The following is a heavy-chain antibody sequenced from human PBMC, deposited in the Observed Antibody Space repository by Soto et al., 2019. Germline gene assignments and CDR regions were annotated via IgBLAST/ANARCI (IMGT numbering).Heavy chain of an antibody. CDR2: IYPGDSDT. Sequence: EVQLVQSGAEVKKPGESLKISCKGSGYSFTSYWIGWVRQMPGKGLEWMGIIYPGDSDTRYSPSFQGQVTISADKSISTAYLQWSSLKASDTAMYYCARHTKYSSSPRYFDYWGQGTLVAVSS. J-gene: IGHJ4*02. V-gene: IGHV5-51*01. CDR3: ARHTKYSSSPRYFDY. D-gene: IGHD6-6*01. CDR1: GYSFTSYW.